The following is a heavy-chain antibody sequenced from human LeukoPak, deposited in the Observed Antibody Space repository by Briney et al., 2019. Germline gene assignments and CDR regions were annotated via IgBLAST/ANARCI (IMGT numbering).Heavy chain of an antibody. D-gene: IGHD1-26*01. Sequence: PGGSLRLSCVASGFTFRDSAMSWVRQAPGKGLEWVSLISFSGDNTYYTDSVKGRFTISRDNSKNTLYLQMNSLRAEDTAVYYCAKDLSAVGTTGFDSWGQGTRVTVSS. V-gene: IGHV3-23*01. CDR1: GFTFRDSA. J-gene: IGHJ4*02. CDR2: ISFSGDNT. CDR3: AKDLSAVGTTGFDS.